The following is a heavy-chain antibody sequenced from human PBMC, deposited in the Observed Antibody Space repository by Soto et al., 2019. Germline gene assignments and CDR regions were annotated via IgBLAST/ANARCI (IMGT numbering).Heavy chain of an antibody. CDR3: ARLSMITFGGVIVTELFDY. V-gene: IGHV1-8*01. J-gene: IGHJ4*02. D-gene: IGHD3-16*02. CDR1: GYTFTSYD. Sequence: GASVKVSCKASGYTFTSYDINWVRQATGQGLEWMGWMNPNSGNTGYAQKFQGRVTMTRNTSISTAYMELSSLRSEDTAVYYCARLSMITFGGVIVTELFDYWGQGTLVTVSS. CDR2: MNPNSGNT.